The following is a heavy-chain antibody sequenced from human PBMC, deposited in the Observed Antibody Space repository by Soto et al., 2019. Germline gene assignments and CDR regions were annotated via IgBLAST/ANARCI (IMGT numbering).Heavy chain of an antibody. V-gene: IGHV1-46*02. Sequence: ASVKVSCKASAYPFNNCCMPWVRQAPGQGLEWMGIIDPSGGGTSSSQKFQGRVTMTRDTSTSTAYMELRSLRSDDTAVYYCARVLRFLEWFHDAFDIWGQGTMVTVSS. J-gene: IGHJ3*02. D-gene: IGHD3-3*01. CDR2: IDPSGGGT. CDR3: ARVLRFLEWFHDAFDI. CDR1: AYPFNNCC.